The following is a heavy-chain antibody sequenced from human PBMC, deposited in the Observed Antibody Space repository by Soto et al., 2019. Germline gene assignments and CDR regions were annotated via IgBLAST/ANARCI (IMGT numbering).Heavy chain of an antibody. V-gene: IGHV3-74*01. CDR1: GYTLTELS. Sequence: SCKVSGYTLTELSMHWVRQAPGKGLVWVSHINSDGSSTTYADSVKGRFTISRDNSKNTLYLQMDSLRAEDTAVYYCARDRIWASTYYFDYWGQGTLVTVS. D-gene: IGHD7-27*01. CDR3: ARDRIWASTYYFDY. CDR2: INSDGSST. J-gene: IGHJ4*02.